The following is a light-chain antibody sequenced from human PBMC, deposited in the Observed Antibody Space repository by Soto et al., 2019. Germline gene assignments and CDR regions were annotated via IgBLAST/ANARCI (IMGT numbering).Light chain of an antibody. J-gene: IGLJ3*02. CDR3: CSHAGSGTLV. V-gene: IGLV2-23*01. CDR2: EAT. Sequence: QSALTQPASVSGSPGQSISISCTGTSSDVGKYKFVSWYQQHPGKAPKLIIYEATKRPSGVSNRFSGSKSGKTASLTISGLQAEDEAEYYCCSHAGSGTLVFGGGTKLTVL. CDR1: SSDVGKYKF.